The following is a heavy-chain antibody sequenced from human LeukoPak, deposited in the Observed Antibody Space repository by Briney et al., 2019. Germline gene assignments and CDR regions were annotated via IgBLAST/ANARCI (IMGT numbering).Heavy chain of an antibody. D-gene: IGHD1-26*01. CDR3: TRTYSGSSIDY. V-gene: IGHV4-59*13. CDR1: GGSLCSFY. J-gene: IGHJ4*02. Sequence: PSEPPSLICSLSGGSLCSFYWRWIRDPPGEGVGSIGYIYYSGSANYNPTLKSRVTISVDTSKNQFSPKLRSVTAADPAVYYWTRTYSGSSIDYWGQGTLVTVSS. CDR2: IYYSGSA.